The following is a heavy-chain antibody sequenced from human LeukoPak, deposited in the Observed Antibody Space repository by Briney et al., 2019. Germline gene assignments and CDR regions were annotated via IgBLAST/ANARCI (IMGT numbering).Heavy chain of an antibody. V-gene: IGHV3-7*03. D-gene: IGHD1-1*01. Sequence: PGGSLRLSCAASGFTFSSYAMSWVRQTPGKGLEWVANIKQDGSEKYYVDSVKGRFTISRDNAKNSLYLQMNSLRAEDTAVYYCARDWYNWNDNYFDYWGQGTLVTVSS. CDR2: IKQDGSEK. J-gene: IGHJ4*02. CDR1: GFTFSSYA. CDR3: ARDWYNWNDNYFDY.